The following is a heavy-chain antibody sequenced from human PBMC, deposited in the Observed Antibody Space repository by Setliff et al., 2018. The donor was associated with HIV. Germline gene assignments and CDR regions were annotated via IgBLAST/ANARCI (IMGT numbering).Heavy chain of an antibody. CDR2: IYHDGTT. J-gene: IGHJ5*01. D-gene: IGHD6-19*01. Sequence: PSETLSLTCSVSGGSINTSSYYWAWVRLPPGNELEWIGSIYHDGTTHYRSSLRSRAAISIDTSKSQISLKVRSVTAADTAVYFCAGHPVTSGWLSLNWFDPWGQGILVTVSS. V-gene: IGHV4-39*07. CDR3: AGHPVTSGWLSLNWFDP. CDR1: GGSINTSSYY.